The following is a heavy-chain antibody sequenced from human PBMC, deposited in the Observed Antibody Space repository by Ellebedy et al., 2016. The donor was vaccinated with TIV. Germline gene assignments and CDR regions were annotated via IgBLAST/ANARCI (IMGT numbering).Heavy chain of an antibody. CDR2: INTVNDNT. CDR1: GYSFTTFT. CDR3: ARGTSNWFDA. Sequence: AASVKVSCKASGYSFTTFTTRWVRQAPGPSLEWLGWINTVNDNTRHLQKFQGRVAFTRDSSAGVAYMELSGLTSDDTALYFCARGTSNWFDAWGQGTLVTVSS. J-gene: IGHJ5*02. V-gene: IGHV1-3*04.